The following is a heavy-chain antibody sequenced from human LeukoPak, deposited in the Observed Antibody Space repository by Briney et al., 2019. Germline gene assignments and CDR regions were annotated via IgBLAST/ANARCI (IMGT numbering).Heavy chain of an antibody. D-gene: IGHD3-10*01. CDR2: ISSSSSYT. CDR3: ARVWFEDYGMDV. Sequence: GGSLRLSCAASGFTFSDYYMSWIRQAPGKGLEWVSYISSSSSYTNYADSVKGRFAISRDNAKNSLYLQMNSLRAEDTAVYYCARVWFEDYGMDVWGKGTTVTVSS. J-gene: IGHJ6*04. CDR1: GFTFSDYY. V-gene: IGHV3-11*06.